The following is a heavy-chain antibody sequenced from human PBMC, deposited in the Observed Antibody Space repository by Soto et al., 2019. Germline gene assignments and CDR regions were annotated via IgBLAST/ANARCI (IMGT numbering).Heavy chain of an antibody. CDR2: IGTAGDT. J-gene: IGHJ6*02. V-gene: IGHV3-13*04. D-gene: IGHD3-10*01. CDR1: GFTFSSYD. Sequence: PGGSLRLSCAASGFTFSSYDMHWVCQATGKGLEWVSAIGTAGDTYYPGSVKGRFTISRENAKNSLYLQMNSLRAGDTAVYYCAREGRNYGSPYYYYGMDVWGQGTTVTVSS. CDR3: AREGRNYGSPYYYYGMDV.